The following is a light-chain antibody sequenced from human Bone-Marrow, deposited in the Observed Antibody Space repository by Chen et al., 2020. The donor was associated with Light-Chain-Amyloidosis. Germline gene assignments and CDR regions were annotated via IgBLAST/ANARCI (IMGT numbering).Light chain of an antibody. J-gene: IGLJ2*01. Sequence: SYELTQPTSVSVSPGQTARITCSGDDLPTKYAYWYQQKPGQAPVLVIHRDTERPSGISERFSDSSSGTTATLTISGVQAEDEADYHCQSADSSGTYEVIFGGGTKLTVL. CDR1: DLPTKY. V-gene: IGLV3-25*03. CDR3: QSADSSGTYEVI. CDR2: RDT.